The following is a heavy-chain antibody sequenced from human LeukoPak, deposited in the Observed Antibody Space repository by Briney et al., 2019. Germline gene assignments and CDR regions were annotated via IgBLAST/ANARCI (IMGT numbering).Heavy chain of an antibody. CDR3: ASLPFPLLEWFDYYYMDV. J-gene: IGHJ6*03. D-gene: IGHD3-3*01. CDR2: INHSGGT. CDR1: GYSISSGYY. V-gene: IGHV4-38-2*02. Sequence: SETLSLTCTVSGYSISSGYYWGWIRQPPGKGLEWIGEINHSGGTTYNPSLKSRVTISVDTSKNQFSLKLNSVTAADTAVYYCASLPFPLLEWFDYYYMDVWGKGTTVTVSS.